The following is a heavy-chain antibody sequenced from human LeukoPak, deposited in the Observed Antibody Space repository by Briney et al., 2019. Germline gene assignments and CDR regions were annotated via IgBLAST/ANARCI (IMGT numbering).Heavy chain of an antibody. V-gene: IGHV4-31*03. D-gene: IGHD6-25*01. CDR2: IYYSGST. Sequence: SQTLSLTCTVSGGSISSGTYYWSWIRQHPGKGLEWIGYIYYSGSTYYNPSLKSRVIISVDTSKNQFSLKLSSVTAADTAVYYRARAFSGSAADVWGKGTTVTVSS. CDR3: ARAFSGSAADV. J-gene: IGHJ6*04. CDR1: GGSISSGTYY.